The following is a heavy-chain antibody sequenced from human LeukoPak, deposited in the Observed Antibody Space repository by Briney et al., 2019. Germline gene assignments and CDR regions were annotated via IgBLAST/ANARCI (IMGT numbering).Heavy chain of an antibody. CDR1: GSTFSSYA. V-gene: IGHV3-23*01. D-gene: IGHD3-10*01. CDR3: ARGGGLLWLGEFPNCFDT. CDR2: ISASGGST. J-gene: IGHJ5*02. Sequence: GGSLRLSCAASGSTFSSYAMSWVRQAPGKGLEYVSTISASGGSTFYADSMKGRSTISRDNSRSTVYLQMNSLRVEDTAVYHCARGGGLLWLGEFPNCFDTWGQGTLVTVSS.